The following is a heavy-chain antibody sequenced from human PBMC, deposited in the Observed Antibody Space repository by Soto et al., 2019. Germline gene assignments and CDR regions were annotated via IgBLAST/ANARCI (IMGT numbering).Heavy chain of an antibody. CDR1: GGSFSGYC. Sequence: SETLSLTCAVYGGSFSGYCWSWIRQPPGKGLEWIGEINHSGSTNYNPSLKSRDTISVDTSKNQFSLKLSSVTAADTAVYYCASHYYGSGSYYWWFDPWGQGTLVTVSS. V-gene: IGHV4-34*01. CDR3: ASHYYGSGSYYWWFDP. J-gene: IGHJ5*02. D-gene: IGHD3-10*01. CDR2: INHSGST.